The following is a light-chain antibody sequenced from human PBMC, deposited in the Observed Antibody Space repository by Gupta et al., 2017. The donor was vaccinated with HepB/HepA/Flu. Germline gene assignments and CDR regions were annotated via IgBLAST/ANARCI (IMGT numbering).Light chain of an antibody. CDR2: KAS. J-gene: IGKJ4*01. CDR1: QSISMW. Sequence: DIQMTQSPSTLSASVGDRVSITCRASQSISMWLAWFQQKPGKAPKVLIYKASSLHSGVPSRFSGSVSGTEFTLTISSLQPDDFATYYCQQDNNYPITFGGGTRVDIK. V-gene: IGKV1-5*03. CDR3: QQDNNYPIT.